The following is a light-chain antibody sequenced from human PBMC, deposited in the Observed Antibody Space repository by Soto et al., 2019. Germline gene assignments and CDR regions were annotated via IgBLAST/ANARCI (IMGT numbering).Light chain of an antibody. CDR3: AAWDDSLNAL. V-gene: IGLV1-44*01. CDR2: SNN. CDR1: SSNIGSNT. J-gene: IGLJ1*01. Sequence: QSALTQPPSASGTPGQRVTISCSGSSSNIGSNTVNWYQQLPGTAPKLLIYSNNQRPSGVPDRFSGSKSGTSASLAISGLQPEDEADYYCAAWDDSLNALFGTGTKVTVL.